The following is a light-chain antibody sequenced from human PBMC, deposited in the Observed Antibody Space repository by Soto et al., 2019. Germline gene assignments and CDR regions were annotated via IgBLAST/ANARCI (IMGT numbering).Light chain of an antibody. Sequence: ILMTQSPLSLPVTPGEPASSWFGSSQSLLHSNGHIYLDWYLQKPGQSPQLLIYLGSNRASGVPDRFSGSGSGTDFTLKISRVEAEDVGVYYCMQTLQTWTFGQGTKVDIK. V-gene: IGKV2-28*01. CDR1: QSLLHSNGHIY. CDR3: MQTLQTWT. CDR2: LGS. J-gene: IGKJ1*01.